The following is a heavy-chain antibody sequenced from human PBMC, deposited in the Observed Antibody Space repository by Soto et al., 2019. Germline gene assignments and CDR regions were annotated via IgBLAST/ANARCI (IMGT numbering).Heavy chain of an antibody. Sequence: QVQLVQSGAEVKKPGSAVKVSCKDSGGTFSTYSMFWVRQAPGQGLQWMGRIVPMLGIANYAQKFQGWVTITADKSTGTAYMELSSLRSEDTALYYCTIGSWSGEVFDIWGQGTMVTVSS. CDR3: TIGSWSGEVFDI. J-gene: IGHJ3*02. D-gene: IGHD2-21*01. V-gene: IGHV1-69*02. CDR2: IVPMLGIA. CDR1: GGTFSTYS.